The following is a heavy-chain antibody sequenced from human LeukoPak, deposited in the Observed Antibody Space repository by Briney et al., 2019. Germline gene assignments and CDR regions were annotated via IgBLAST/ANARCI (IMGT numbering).Heavy chain of an antibody. CDR3: ARRGDGLDY. V-gene: IGHV3-21*01. D-gene: IGHD5-24*01. Sequence: GGSLRLSCAASGFTFSSYWMSWVRQAPGKGLEWVSSISSSSSYIYYADSMKGRFTISRDNAKNSLYLQMNSLRAEDTAVYYCARRGDGLDYWGQGTLVTVSS. CDR1: GFTFSSYW. J-gene: IGHJ4*02. CDR2: ISSSSSYI.